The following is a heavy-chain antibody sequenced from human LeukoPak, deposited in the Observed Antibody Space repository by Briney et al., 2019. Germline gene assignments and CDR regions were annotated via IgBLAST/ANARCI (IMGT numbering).Heavy chain of an antibody. D-gene: IGHD3-9*01. V-gene: IGHV3-23*01. J-gene: IGHJ4*02. CDR3: ARGYDILTGLFDY. CDR2: INDRGDRT. Sequence: GGSLRLSCAASGFAFSDYAMTWVRQAPGKGLEWVSVINDRGDRTFYADSVKGRFTISRDNSKNTLYLQMNSLRAEDTAVYYCARGYDILTGLFDYWGQGTLVTVSS. CDR1: GFAFSDYA.